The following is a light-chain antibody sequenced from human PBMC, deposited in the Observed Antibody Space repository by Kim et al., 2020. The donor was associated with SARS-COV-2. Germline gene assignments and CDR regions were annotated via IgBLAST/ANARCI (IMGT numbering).Light chain of an antibody. CDR2: AAS. V-gene: IGKV1-9*01. J-gene: IGKJ4*01. CDR3: QQLNSYPLT. Sequence: IQLTQSPSSLSASVGDRVTITCRASQGISSYLAWYQQKPGKAPKLLIYAASTLQSGVPSRFSGSGSATDFTLTISSVQPEDFATYNCQQLNSYPLTFCGGAKVDIK. CDR1: QGISSY.